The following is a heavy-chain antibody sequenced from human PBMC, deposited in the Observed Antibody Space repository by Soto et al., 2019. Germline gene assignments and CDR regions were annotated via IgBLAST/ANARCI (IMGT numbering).Heavy chain of an antibody. V-gene: IGHV3-11*05. CDR3: SRGPRRLDY. Sequence: PGGSLRLSCAASGFTLSDHYMSWIRQAPGKGLESLSYISPTGVDTKYADSVKGRFTIFRDNAKNSLYLQMNSLRAEDTAIYFCSRGPRRLDYWGLGT. CDR1: GFTLSDHY. J-gene: IGHJ4*02. CDR2: ISPTGVDT.